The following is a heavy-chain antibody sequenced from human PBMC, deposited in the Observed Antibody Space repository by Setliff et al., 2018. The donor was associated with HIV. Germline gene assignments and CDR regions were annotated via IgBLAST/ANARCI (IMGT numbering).Heavy chain of an antibody. CDR2: IRSKTYGATA. CDR1: GFTSGDYG. D-gene: IGHD4-17*01. V-gene: IGHV3-49*04. J-gene: IGHJ4*02. Sequence: PGGSLRLSCTASGFTSGDYGMTWARQAPGKGLEWVGFIRSKTYGATAEYAASVKGRFTLSRDDSKSIAYLQMNNLKIEDTAVYYCSRDVLTSGYWGQGTLVTVSS. CDR3: SRDVLTSGY.